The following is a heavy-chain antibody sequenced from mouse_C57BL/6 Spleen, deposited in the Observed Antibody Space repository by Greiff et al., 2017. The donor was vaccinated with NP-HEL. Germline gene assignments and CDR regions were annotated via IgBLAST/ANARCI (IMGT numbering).Heavy chain of an antibody. J-gene: IGHJ2*01. V-gene: IGHV1-81*01. CDR3: AENDYDGLRYFDY. Sequence: VNVVESGAELARPGASVKLSCKASGYTFTSYGISWVKQRTGQGLEWIGEIYPRSGNTYYNEKFKGKATLTADKSSSTAYMELRSLTSEDSAVYFCAENDYDGLRYFDYWGQGTTLTVSS. D-gene: IGHD2-4*01. CDR1: GYTFTSYG. CDR2: IYPRSGNT.